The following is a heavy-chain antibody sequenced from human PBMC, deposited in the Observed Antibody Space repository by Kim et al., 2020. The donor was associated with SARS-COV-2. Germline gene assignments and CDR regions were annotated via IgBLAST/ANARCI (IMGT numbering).Heavy chain of an antibody. Sequence: GGSLRLSCAASGFTFSSYAMHWVRQAPGKGLEWVALISYDGSNKYYADSVKGRFTISRDNSKNTLHLQVNSLRAEDTAVYYCARSRTGNYYYGMDVWGQGTTGTGSS. CDR2: ISYDGSNK. V-gene: IGHV3-30-3*01. J-gene: IGHJ6*02. CDR3: ARSRTGNYYYGMDV. CDR1: GFTFSSYA. D-gene: IGHD3-9*01.